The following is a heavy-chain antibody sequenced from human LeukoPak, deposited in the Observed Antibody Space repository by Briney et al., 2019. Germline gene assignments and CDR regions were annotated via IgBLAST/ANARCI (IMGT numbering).Heavy chain of an antibody. CDR2: IYYSGST. V-gene: IGHV4-39*01. CDR3: AGTYGGTYRRDY. Sequence: SETLSLTCTVSGGSISSSSYYWGWIRQPPGKGLEWIGSIYYSGSTYYNPSLKSRVTISVDTSKNQFSLKLSSVTAADTAVYYCAGTYGGTYRRDYWGQGTLVTVSS. CDR1: GGSISSSSYY. J-gene: IGHJ4*02. D-gene: IGHD1-26*01.